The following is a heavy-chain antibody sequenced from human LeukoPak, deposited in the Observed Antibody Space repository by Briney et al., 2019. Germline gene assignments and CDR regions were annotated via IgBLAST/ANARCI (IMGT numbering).Heavy chain of an antibody. CDR2: ISGGGGTT. V-gene: IGHV3-23*01. CDR3: AKRDCSGGSCYSPLDY. CDR1: GFTFSSYA. D-gene: IGHD2-15*01. J-gene: IGHJ4*02. Sequence: GGSLRLSCAASGFTFSSYAMSWVRQAPGMGLEWVSVISGGGGTTSYADSVKGRFTISRDNSKNTVYLQMNSLRAEDTAVYYCAKRDCSGGSCYSPLDYWGQGTLVTVSS.